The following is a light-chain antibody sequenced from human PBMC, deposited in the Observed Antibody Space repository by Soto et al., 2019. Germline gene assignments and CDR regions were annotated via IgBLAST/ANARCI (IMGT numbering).Light chain of an antibody. J-gene: IGKJ5*01. CDR3: QHYDHLPIT. CDR2: DAS. CDR1: QDITNY. Sequence: DIQMTQSPSSLSASVGARVTITCQARQDITNYLNWYQQKPGKAPRLLLYDASSLETGVPSRFSGSGSGTDFTFTISSLQPEDIATYYCQHYDHLPITFGQGTRLEIK. V-gene: IGKV1-33*01.